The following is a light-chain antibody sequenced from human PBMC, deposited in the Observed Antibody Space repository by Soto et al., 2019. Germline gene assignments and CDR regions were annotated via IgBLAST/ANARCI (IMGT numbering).Light chain of an antibody. CDR1: QTVRTY. V-gene: IGKV1-9*01. Sequence: DIHMTQSPASLSSCVEDRFTITFRASQTVRTYLNWYQQKPGKAPKLLIYPASTLQSGVPSRFSGSGSGTEFTLTISSLQPEDFATYHCQQVNVYPITFGQGTRLEIK. J-gene: IGKJ5*01. CDR3: QQVNVYPIT. CDR2: PAS.